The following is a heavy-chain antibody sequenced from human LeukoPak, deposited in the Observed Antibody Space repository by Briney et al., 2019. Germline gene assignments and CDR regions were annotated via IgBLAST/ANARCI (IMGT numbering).Heavy chain of an antibody. J-gene: IGHJ6*03. Sequence: GGSLRLSCAASGFTFDDYAMHWVRQAPGKGLEWVSLISWDGGSTYYADSVKGRFTISRDNSKNSLYLQMNSLRAEDTALYYCAKDMGPLGHYYYYMDVWGKGTTVTVSS. CDR3: AKDMGPLGHYYYYMDV. V-gene: IGHV3-43D*03. CDR2: ISWDGGST. CDR1: GFTFDDYA.